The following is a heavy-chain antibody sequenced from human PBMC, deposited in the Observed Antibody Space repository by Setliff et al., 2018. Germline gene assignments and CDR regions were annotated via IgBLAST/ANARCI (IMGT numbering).Heavy chain of an antibody. J-gene: IGHJ4*02. CDR1: GYFISSGYY. CDR3: ARFAGSSWVDY. CDR2: IYHSGST. Sequence: PSETLSLTCAFSGYFISSGYYWGWIRQPPGKGLEWIGSIYHSGSTYYNPSLKSRVTISVDTSKKQFSLKLSSVTAADTAVYYCARFAGSSWVDYWGQGTLVTVSS. D-gene: IGHD6-13*01. V-gene: IGHV4-38-2*01.